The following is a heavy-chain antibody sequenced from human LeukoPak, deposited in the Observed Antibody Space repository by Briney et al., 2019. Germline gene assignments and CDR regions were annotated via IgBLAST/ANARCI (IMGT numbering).Heavy chain of an antibody. CDR3: ARGGYYYDSSGYQPGDY. Sequence: GGSLRLSCAASGFTFSSYSMNWVRQAPGKGLEWVSYISSSGSTIYYADSVKGRFTISRDNAKNSLYLQMNSLRAEDTAVYYCARGGYYYDSSGYQPGDYWGQGTLVTVSS. D-gene: IGHD3-22*01. CDR2: ISSSGSTI. V-gene: IGHV3-48*01. J-gene: IGHJ4*02. CDR1: GFTFSSYS.